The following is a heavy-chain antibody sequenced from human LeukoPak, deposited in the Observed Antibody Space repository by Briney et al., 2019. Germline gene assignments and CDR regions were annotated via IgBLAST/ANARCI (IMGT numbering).Heavy chain of an antibody. CDR2: ISSSSSYI. J-gene: IGHJ3*02. D-gene: IGHD3-9*01. Sequence: GGSLRLSCAASGFTLSNYWMSWVRQAPGKGLEWVSSISSSSSYIYYADSVKGRFTISRDNAKNSLYLQMNSLRAEDTAVYYCASDILTGFDAFDIWGQGTMVTVSS. V-gene: IGHV3-21*01. CDR3: ASDILTGFDAFDI. CDR1: GFTLSNYW.